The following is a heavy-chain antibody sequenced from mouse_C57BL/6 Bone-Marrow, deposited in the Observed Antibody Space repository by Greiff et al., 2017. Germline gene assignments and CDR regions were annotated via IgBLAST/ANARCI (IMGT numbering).Heavy chain of an antibody. V-gene: IGHV1-55*01. D-gene: IGHD1-1*01. CDR1: GYTFTSYW. CDR2: IYPGSGST. J-gene: IGHJ4*01. Sequence: QVQLQQPGAELVKPGASVKMSCKASGYTFTSYWITWVKQRPGQGLEWIGDIYPGSGSTNYNEKFKSKATLTVDTASSTAYMQLSSLTSEDSAVYDGATERTTVVGDYYAMDYWGQGTSV. CDR3: ATERTTVVGDYYAMDY.